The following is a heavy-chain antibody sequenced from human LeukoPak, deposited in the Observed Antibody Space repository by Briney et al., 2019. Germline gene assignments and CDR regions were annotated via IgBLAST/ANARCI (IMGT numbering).Heavy chain of an antibody. Sequence: GGSLRLSCAASGFTFSSYAMHWVRQAPGKGLEWVAVISYDGSNKYYADSVKGRFTISRDNSKNTLYLQMNSLRAEDTAVYYCARDDYDFWSGYPQNMDVWGKGTTVTVSS. D-gene: IGHD3-3*01. CDR1: GFTFSSYA. J-gene: IGHJ6*03. V-gene: IGHV3-30*04. CDR2: ISYDGSNK. CDR3: ARDDYDFWSGYPQNMDV.